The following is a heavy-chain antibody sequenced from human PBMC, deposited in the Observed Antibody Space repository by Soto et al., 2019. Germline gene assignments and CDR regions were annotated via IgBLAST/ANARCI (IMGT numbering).Heavy chain of an antibody. Sequence: QVQLVQSGSEVKKPGSSVKVSCKASGGTFSSYAISWVRQVPGQGLEWMGGIMPIFGTPDYAQKFQGRVTITADEPPSTPIAELSRRRAEEPGVQYCGTKKGLRQLSGNYYYIMDAWGQGTTVTVSS. V-gene: IGHV1-69*12. J-gene: IGHJ6*02. CDR1: GGTFSSYA. CDR2: IMPIFGTP. CDR3: GTKKGLRQLSGNYYYIMDA. D-gene: IGHD6-25*01.